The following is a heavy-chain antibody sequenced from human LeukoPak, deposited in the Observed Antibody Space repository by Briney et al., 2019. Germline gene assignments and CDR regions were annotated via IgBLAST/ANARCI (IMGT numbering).Heavy chain of an antibody. Sequence: SETLSLTCTVSGGSISSYYWSWIRQPAGKGLEWIGRIYTSGSTNYNPSLKSRVTMSVDTSKNQFSLKLSSVTAADTAVYYCAREGYYYGSGSYRWFNPWGQGTLVTVSS. V-gene: IGHV4-4*07. CDR3: AREGYYYGSGSYRWFNP. D-gene: IGHD3-10*01. CDR2: IYTSGST. J-gene: IGHJ5*02. CDR1: GGSISSYY.